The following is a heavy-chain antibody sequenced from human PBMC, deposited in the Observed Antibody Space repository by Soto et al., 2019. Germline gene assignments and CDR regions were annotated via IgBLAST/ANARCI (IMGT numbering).Heavy chain of an antibody. D-gene: IGHD6-13*01. CDR3: AKARGYIAAAGSWFDP. J-gene: IGHJ5*02. CDR2: ISGSGGST. Sequence: GGSLRLSCAASGFTFSSYAMSWVRQAPGKGLEWVSAISGSGGSTYYADSVKGRFTISRDNSKNTLYLQMNSLRAEDTAVYYCAKARGYIAAAGSWFDPWGQGTLVTVSS. V-gene: IGHV3-23*01. CDR1: GFTFSSYA.